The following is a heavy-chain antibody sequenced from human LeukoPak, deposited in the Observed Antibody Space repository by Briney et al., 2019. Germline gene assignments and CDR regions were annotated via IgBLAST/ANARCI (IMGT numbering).Heavy chain of an antibody. CDR2: INHSGST. J-gene: IGHJ4*02. V-gene: IGHV4-34*01. D-gene: IGHD3-22*01. Sequence: RSETLSLTCAVYGGSFSGYYWSWIRQPPGKGLEWIGEINHSGSTNYNPSLKSRVTISVDTSKNQFSLKLSSVTAADTAVYYCARTGDSSGYYPRWGQGTLVTVSS. CDR3: ARTGDSSGYYPR. CDR1: GGSFSGYY.